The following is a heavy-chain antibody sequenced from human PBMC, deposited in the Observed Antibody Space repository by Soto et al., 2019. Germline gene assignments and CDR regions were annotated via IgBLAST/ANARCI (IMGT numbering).Heavy chain of an antibody. CDR2: IIPLFGTA. Sequence: QVQLVQSGADVQKPGSSVKVSCQASGVTFSSETLGWVRQAPGQGLEWVGGIIPLFGTASYAQKFQGRVTITADEATRTVYMELSSLRSDDTAVYFCATELGANPASPLYAWCQGTLVTVSS. J-gene: IGHJ5*02. CDR1: GVTFSSET. D-gene: IGHD2-8*01. V-gene: IGHV1-69*01. CDR3: ATELGANPASPLYA.